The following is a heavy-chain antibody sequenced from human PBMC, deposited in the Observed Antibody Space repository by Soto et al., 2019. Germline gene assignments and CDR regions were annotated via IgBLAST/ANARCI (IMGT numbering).Heavy chain of an antibody. CDR3: ARGGTTRGGRNWFDP. Sequence: GGSLRLSCAASGFTFSSYGMHWVRQAPGKGLEWVAVIWYDGSNKYYADSVKGRFTISRDNSKNTLYLQMNSLRAEDTAVYYCARGGTTRGGRNWFDPWGQGTLVTVSS. V-gene: IGHV3-33*01. CDR1: GFTFSSYG. CDR2: IWYDGSNK. D-gene: IGHD4-17*01. J-gene: IGHJ5*02.